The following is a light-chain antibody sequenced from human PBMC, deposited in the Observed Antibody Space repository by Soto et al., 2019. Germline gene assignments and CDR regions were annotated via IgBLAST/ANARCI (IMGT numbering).Light chain of an antibody. CDR3: QHYHTWPLA. CDR2: DAY. Sequence: TQSPADLSVAPGDRVILSCCASQGVGPTLAWYRQQSGQAPRLLIYDAYIRASGVPARFSGSGSGTEFTLTISGLQSEDCAVYFCQHYHTWPLAFGGGTKVDI. J-gene: IGKJ4*01. CDR1: QGVGPT. V-gene: IGKV3-15*01.